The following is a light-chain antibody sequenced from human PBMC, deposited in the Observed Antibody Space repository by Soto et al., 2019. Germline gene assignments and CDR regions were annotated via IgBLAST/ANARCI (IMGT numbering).Light chain of an antibody. CDR2: AAS. Sequence: DIQLTQSPSFLSASVGDRVTITCRASQGISSYLAWYQQKPGKAPKLPIYAASTLQSGVPSRFSGSGSGTEFTLTISSLQPEDFATYYCQQLNSYTSMYTFGQGTKLEIK. V-gene: IGKV1-9*01. CDR3: QQLNSYTSMYT. J-gene: IGKJ2*01. CDR1: QGISSY.